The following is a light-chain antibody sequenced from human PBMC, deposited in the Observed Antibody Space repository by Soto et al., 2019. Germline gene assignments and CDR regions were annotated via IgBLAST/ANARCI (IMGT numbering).Light chain of an antibody. CDR3: QQYNSYRT. CDR1: QSISSL. J-gene: IGKJ1*01. CDR2: DAS. Sequence: DIQMTQSPSTLSASVGDRVTITCRASQSISSLLAWYQQKPGKAPKLLIYDASSLDSGAPSRFSGGGSGTEFTLTISSLQPDDFASYYCQQYNSYRTFGQGTKVEIK. V-gene: IGKV1-5*01.